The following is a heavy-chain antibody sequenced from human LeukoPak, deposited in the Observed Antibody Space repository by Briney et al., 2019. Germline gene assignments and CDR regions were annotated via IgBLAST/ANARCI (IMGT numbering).Heavy chain of an antibody. CDR1: GFSLSTRGVG. J-gene: IGHJ5*02. CDR2: IYWDDDK. D-gene: IGHD3-16*01. CDR3: ARILLPYNWFDP. Sequence: SGPTLVNPTQTLTLTCTFSGFSLSTRGVGVGWIRQPPGKALEWLALIYWDDDKHYSPPLKSRLTITKDTSKNQVVLTMTNMDPVDTATYYCARILLPYNWFDPWGQGTLVTVSS. V-gene: IGHV2-5*02.